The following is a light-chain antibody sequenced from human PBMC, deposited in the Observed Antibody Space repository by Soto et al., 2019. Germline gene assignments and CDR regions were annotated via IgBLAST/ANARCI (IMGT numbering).Light chain of an antibody. CDR3: MQGTHWPWT. Sequence: DVVMTQSPLSLPVTLGQPASISCRSSQSLVSSDGNTYLIWFQQRPGQSPRRLIYKVSNPGSGVPDRFRRPGSGPDFTLEISRVEAEDVGVYYCMQGTHWPWTFGQGTQVEMK. J-gene: IGKJ1*01. CDR2: KVS. CDR1: QSLVSSDGNTY. V-gene: IGKV2-30*01.